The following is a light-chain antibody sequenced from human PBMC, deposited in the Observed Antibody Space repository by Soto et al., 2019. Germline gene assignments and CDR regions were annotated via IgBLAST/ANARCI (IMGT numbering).Light chain of an antibody. CDR2: DAS. Sequence: DIQMTQSPSSVSASVGDRITITCRASQTLNNYLTWYQQKSGKAPKLLIYDASDLETGVPSRFSGSGSGTDFTFTINSLQPEDIATYYCQQYDNLPLTFGGGTKVEIK. CDR1: QTLNNY. J-gene: IGKJ4*01. CDR3: QQYDNLPLT. V-gene: IGKV1-33*01.